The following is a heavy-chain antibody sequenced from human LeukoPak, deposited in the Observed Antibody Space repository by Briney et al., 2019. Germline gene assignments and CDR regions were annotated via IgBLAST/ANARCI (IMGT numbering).Heavy chain of an antibody. V-gene: IGHV4-59*12. J-gene: IGHJ4*02. CDR1: GGSISSYY. CDR2: IYYSGST. CDR3: ARENWRSKSIDFDS. D-gene: IGHD6-6*01. Sequence: SETLSLTCTVSGGSISSYYWSWIRQPPGKGLEWIGYIYYSGSTNFNPSLKSRVTMSVDTSKNQFSLRLSSVTAADTAAYFCARENWRSKSIDFDSWGQGTLVTVSS.